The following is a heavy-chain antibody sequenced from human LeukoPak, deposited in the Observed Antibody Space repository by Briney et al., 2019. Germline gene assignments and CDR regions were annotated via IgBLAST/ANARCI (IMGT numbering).Heavy chain of an antibody. V-gene: IGHV3-66*01. CDR1: GFTVSSNY. Sequence: GGSLRLSCAASGFTVSSNYMSWVRQAPGKGLEWVSVIYSGGNTYYADSVKGRFTISRDSSKNTLYLQMNSLRAEDTAVYYCARWAISSSSPHYYYYGMDVWGQGTTVTVSS. CDR3: ARWAISSSSPHYYYYGMDV. D-gene: IGHD6-6*01. J-gene: IGHJ6*02. CDR2: IYSGGNT.